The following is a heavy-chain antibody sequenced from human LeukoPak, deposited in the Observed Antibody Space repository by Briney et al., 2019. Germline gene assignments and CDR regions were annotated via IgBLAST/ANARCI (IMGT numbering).Heavy chain of an antibody. J-gene: IGHJ4*02. CDR2: INHSGST. Sequence: SETLSLTCAVYGGSFSGYYWSWIRQPPGKGLEWIGEINHSGSTNYNPSLKSRVTISVDTSKHQFSLKLSSVTAADTAVYYCARGLIAVARYFDYWGQGTLVTVSS. CDR1: GGSFSGYY. D-gene: IGHD6-19*01. CDR3: ARGLIAVARYFDY. V-gene: IGHV4-34*01.